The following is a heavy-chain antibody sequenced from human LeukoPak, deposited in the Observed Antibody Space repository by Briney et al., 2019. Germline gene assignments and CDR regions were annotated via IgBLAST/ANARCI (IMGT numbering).Heavy chain of an antibody. Sequence: SETLSLTCAVYGGSFSGYYWSWIRQPPGKGLEWIGRIYTSGSTNYNPSLKSRVTMSVDTSKNQFSLKLSSVTAADTAVYYCTRGKVEAGTPGQNSWDYWGQGTLVTVSS. CDR1: GGSFSGYY. V-gene: IGHV4-59*10. J-gene: IGHJ4*02. CDR3: TRGKVEAGTPGQNSWDY. CDR2: IYTSGST. D-gene: IGHD6-19*01.